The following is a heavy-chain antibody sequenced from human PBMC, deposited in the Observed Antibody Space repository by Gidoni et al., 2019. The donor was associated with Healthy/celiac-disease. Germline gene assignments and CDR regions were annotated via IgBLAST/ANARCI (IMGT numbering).Heavy chain of an antibody. J-gene: IGHJ4*02. CDR2: IYYSGST. V-gene: IGHV4-61*01. CDR1: GCSVSSGSYY. Sequence: QVQLQESGPGLVKPSETLSLTCTVSGCSVSSGSYYWSWIRQPPGKGLEWIGYIYYSGSTNYNPSLKSRVTISVDTSKNQFSLKLSSVTAADTAVYYCARGGNVLLWFGELDYWGQGTLVTVSS. CDR3: ARGGNVLLWFGELDY. D-gene: IGHD3-10*01.